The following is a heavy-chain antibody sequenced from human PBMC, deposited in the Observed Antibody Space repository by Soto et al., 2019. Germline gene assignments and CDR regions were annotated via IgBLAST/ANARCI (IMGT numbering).Heavy chain of an antibody. CDR3: ARLSMIRGAPAYYFDY. CDR1: GGSISSSSYY. Sequence: SETLSLTCTVSGGSISSSSYYWGWIRQPPGKGLEWIGSIYYSGSTYYNPSLKSRVTISVDTSKNQFSLKLSSVTAADTAVYYCARLSMIRGAPAYYFDYWGQGMLVTVSS. J-gene: IGHJ4*02. V-gene: IGHV4-39*07. CDR2: IYYSGST. D-gene: IGHD3-10*01.